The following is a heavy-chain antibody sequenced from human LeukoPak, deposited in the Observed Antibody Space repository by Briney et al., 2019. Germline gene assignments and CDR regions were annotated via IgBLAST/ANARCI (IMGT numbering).Heavy chain of an antibody. V-gene: IGHV1-2*04. CDR3: ARGTPRNQLLLYHFDY. D-gene: IGHD2-2*02. J-gene: IGHJ4*02. CDR1: GYTFTGYY. Sequence: ASVKVSCKASGYTFTGYYMHWVRQAPGQGLEWMGWINPNSGGTNYAQKFQGWVTMTRDTSISTAYMELSRLRSDDTAVYYCARGTPRNQLLLYHFDYWGQGTVVTVSS. CDR2: INPNSGGT.